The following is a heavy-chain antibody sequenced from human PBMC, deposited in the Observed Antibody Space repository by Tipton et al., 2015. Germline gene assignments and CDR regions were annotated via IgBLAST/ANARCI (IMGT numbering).Heavy chain of an antibody. CDR1: GYSISRGYS. CDR2: VDHSGDS. D-gene: IGHD4-23*01. J-gene: IGHJ4*02. V-gene: IGHV4-38-2*01. CDR3: ARARGRHGGLFDS. Sequence: TLSLTCAVSGYSISRGYSWAWIRQPPGKGLEWIGSVDHSGDSYSNPSLKSRVTISLDTPKTQFSLKMSSVTASDTAVYYCARARGRHGGLFDSWGQGILVTVSS.